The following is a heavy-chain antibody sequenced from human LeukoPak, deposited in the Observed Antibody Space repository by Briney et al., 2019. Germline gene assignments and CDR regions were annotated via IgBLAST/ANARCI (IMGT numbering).Heavy chain of an antibody. V-gene: IGHV4-39*07. CDR1: GGSISSSSYY. CDR3: ARDFWSGYTRGDWFDP. Sequence: SETLSLTCTVSGGSISSSSYYWGWIRQPPRKGLEWIGSIYYSGSTNYNPSLKSRVTISVDTSKNQFSLKLSSVTAADTAVYYCARDFWSGYTRGDWFDPWGQGTLVTVSS. D-gene: IGHD3-3*01. CDR2: IYYSGST. J-gene: IGHJ5*02.